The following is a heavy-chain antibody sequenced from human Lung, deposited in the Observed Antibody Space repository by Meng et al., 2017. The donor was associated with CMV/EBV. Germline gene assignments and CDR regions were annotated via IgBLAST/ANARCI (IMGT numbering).Heavy chain of an antibody. Sequence: GESLKISCAASGFTFSDYYMSWIRQAPGKGLEWVSYISSSGSTIYYADSVKGRFTISRDNAKNSLYLQMNSLRAEDTAIYYCARGGPCSNGVCSDYGMDVWGQGTTVTVSS. CDR1: GFTFSDYY. CDR2: ISSSGSTI. CDR3: ARGGPCSNGVCSDYGMDV. D-gene: IGHD2-8*01. V-gene: IGHV3-11*04. J-gene: IGHJ6*02.